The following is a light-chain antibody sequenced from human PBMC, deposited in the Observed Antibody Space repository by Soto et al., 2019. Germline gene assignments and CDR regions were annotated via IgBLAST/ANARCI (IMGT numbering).Light chain of an antibody. V-gene: IGKV2-24*01. Sequence: VVNQNPIPPPFHPGTPASIPCRSSSNPPTRGGKTYLSWLQPRPGQPPRLLIYKISNRFSGVPDRFSGSGAGTDFTLEISRVEAEDVGIYYCMQSTQFPHDTFGQGTKLEI. CDR3: MQSTQFPHDT. J-gene: IGKJ2*01. CDR2: KIS. CDR1: NPPTRGGKTY.